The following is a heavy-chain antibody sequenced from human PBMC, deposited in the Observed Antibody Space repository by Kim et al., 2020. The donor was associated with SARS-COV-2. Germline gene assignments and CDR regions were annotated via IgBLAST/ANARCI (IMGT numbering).Heavy chain of an antibody. V-gene: IGHV3-7*01. CDR3: ARDSGRCTGCAFDY. Sequence: VYSVKGRSTISRDNAENSLYLQMTSLRADDTAIYDCARDSGRCTGCAFDYWGQGTLVTVSS. J-gene: IGHJ4*02. D-gene: IGHD2-8*02.